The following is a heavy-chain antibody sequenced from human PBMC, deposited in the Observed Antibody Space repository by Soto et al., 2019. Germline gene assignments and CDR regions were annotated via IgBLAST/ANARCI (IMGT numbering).Heavy chain of an antibody. CDR1: GYTFTSYG. Sequence: ASVKVSCKASGYTFTSYGISWVRQAPGQGLEWMGWISAYNGNTNYAQKLQGRVTMTTDTSTSTAYMELRSLRSDDTAVYYCAIDSVASYSSTRRIYNWFDPWGQGTLVTVSS. D-gene: IGHD2-2*01. V-gene: IGHV1-18*01. CDR3: AIDSVASYSSTRRIYNWFDP. CDR2: ISAYNGNT. J-gene: IGHJ5*02.